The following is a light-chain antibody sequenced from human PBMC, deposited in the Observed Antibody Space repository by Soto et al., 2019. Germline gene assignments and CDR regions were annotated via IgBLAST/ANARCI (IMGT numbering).Light chain of an antibody. CDR3: QASYSTPLT. CDR1: QSIGNC. J-gene: IGKJ5*01. CDR2: SAY. V-gene: IGKV1-39*01. Sequence: DIQMTQSQSSLSASIGDRVTLTCRSNQSIGNCSNWYQQKPGKAPSLLLQSAYTLQSGVPSRFSGSGSGTDFPFTISGLQPDDVATYYCQASYSTPLTFGQGTRLE.